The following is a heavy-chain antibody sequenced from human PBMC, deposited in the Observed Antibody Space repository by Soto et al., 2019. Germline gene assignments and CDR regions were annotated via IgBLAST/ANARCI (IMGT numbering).Heavy chain of an antibody. CDR2: IWYDGSNK. V-gene: IGHV3-33*01. Sequence: GGSLRLSCAASGFTFSSYGMHWVRQAPGKGLEWVAVIWYDGSNKYYADSVKGRFTISRDNSKNTLYLQMNSLRAEDTAVYYCARDMMNRVIEASSSAYGMDVWGQGTTVTVSS. CDR1: GFTFSSYG. D-gene: IGHD6-6*01. J-gene: IGHJ6*02. CDR3: ARDMMNRVIEASSSAYGMDV.